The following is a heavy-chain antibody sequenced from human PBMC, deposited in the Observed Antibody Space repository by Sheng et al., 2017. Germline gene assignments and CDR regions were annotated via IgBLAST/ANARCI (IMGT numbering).Heavy chain of an antibody. Sequence: EVQLVESGGGLVKPGGSLRLSCAASGFTFSSYSMNWVRQAPGKGLEWVSSISSSSSYIYYADSVKGRFTISRDNAKNSLYLQMNSLRAEDTAVYYCARERSPIAARPVLNGGYYYYMDVWGKGTTVTVSS. CDR2: ISSSSSYI. CDR3: ARERSPIAARPVLNGGYYYYMDV. CDR1: GFTFSSYS. D-gene: IGHD6-6*01. J-gene: IGHJ6*03. V-gene: IGHV3-21*01.